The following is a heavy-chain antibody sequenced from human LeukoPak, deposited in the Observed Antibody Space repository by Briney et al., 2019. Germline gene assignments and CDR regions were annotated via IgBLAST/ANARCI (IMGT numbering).Heavy chain of an antibody. CDR2: ISSSSSHM. CDR3: ARDDTSAHFFDY. D-gene: IGHD3-10*01. Sequence: VGSLRLSCAASGFAFKIYSMNWVRQAPGKGLEWFSSISSSSSHMYYAASVKGRFTISRDNAKNSLYLQMNTLIAEDTAVYYCARDDTSAHFFDYWGQGTLVTVSS. CDR1: GFAFKIYS. J-gene: IGHJ4*02. V-gene: IGHV3-21*01.